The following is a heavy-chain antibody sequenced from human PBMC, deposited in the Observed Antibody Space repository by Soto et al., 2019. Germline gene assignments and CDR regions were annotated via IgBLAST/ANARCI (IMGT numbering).Heavy chain of an antibody. CDR1: GFTFSSYS. D-gene: IGHD6-19*01. CDR2: ISSSSSTI. J-gene: IGHJ4*02. V-gene: IGHV3-48*01. CDR3: ARDKTHSSGWAYYFDY. Sequence: GGSLRLSCAASGFTFSSYSMNWVRQAPGKGLEWVSYISSSSSTIYYADSVKGRFTISRDNAKNSLYLQMNSLRAEDTAVYYCARDKTHSSGWAYYFDYWGQGTLVTVSS.